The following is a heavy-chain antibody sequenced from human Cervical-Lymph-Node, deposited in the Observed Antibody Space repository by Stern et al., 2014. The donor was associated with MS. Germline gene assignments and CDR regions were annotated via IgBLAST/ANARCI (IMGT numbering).Heavy chain of an antibody. D-gene: IGHD6-13*01. J-gene: IGHJ4*02. Sequence: EQLVESGAEVKKPESSVKVSCKASGGSFNSFDISWVRQAPGQGLEWLGGITPLFGTANYAQNFQGRVTFTADESTSTAYMELSSLRSEDTAVYYCARHQGGIAANWGQGTLVTVSS. CDR1: GGSFNSFD. V-gene: IGHV1-69*01. CDR3: ARHQGGIAAN. CDR2: ITPLFGTA.